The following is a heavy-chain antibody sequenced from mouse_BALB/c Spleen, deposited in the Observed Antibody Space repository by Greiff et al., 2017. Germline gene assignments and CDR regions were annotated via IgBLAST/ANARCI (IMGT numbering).Heavy chain of an antibody. CDR1: GYTFTSYR. J-gene: IGHJ3*01. D-gene: IGHD3-2*02. CDR3: ACRPTGQVGAWFAY. Sequence: QVQLKESGAELVKPGASVKMSSKASGYTFTSYRMHWVKQRPGQGLEWIGYINPGNGYTEYNQKFKDKATLTADKSSSTAYMQLSSLTSEDSAVYYCACRPTGQVGAWFAYWGQGTLVTVSA. V-gene: IGHV1-4*01. CDR2: INPGNGYT.